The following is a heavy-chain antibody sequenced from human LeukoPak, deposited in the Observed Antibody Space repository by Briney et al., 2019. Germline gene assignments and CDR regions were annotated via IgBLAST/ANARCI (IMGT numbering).Heavy chain of an antibody. V-gene: IGHV1-8*01. CDR1: GYTFTSYD. Sequence: ASVKVSCKASGYTFTSYDINWVRQATGQGLEWMGWMNPNSGNTGYAQKFQGRVTMTRNTSISTAYMELSSLRSEDTAVYYCARGTPPLLLWFGELLSRTRTDYYYYYMDVWGKGTTVTVSS. CDR2: MNPNSGNT. CDR3: ARGTPPLLLWFGELLSRTRTDYYYYYMDV. J-gene: IGHJ6*03. D-gene: IGHD3-10*01.